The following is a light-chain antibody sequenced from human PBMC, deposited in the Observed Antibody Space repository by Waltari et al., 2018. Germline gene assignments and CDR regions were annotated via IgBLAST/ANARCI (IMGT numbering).Light chain of an antibody. V-gene: IGKV3-11*01. J-gene: IGKJ4*01. CDR1: QNVVPS. CDR3: QQRYDWPQDPT. Sequence: IVLTQSPATLSLSPGERATLSCRASQNVVPSLALYQQKPGQTPRLLIYAAATRATGIPARFSGSGFGTEFTLTISSLEPEDSAVYYCQQRYDWPQDPTFGGGTKVEIK. CDR2: AAA.